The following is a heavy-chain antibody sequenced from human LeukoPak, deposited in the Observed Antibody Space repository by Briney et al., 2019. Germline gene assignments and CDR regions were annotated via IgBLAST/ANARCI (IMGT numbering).Heavy chain of an antibody. V-gene: IGHV4-39*01. Sequence: PSETLSLTCTVCGASISRGNYFWGWIRQSPGKELEWIGDIGDVYYKGNTYYNPSLNSRATISADTSKNQCSLTVRSVTAADTAVYFCARRRVADSCFDYWGQGTLVTVSS. D-gene: IGHD6-19*01. J-gene: IGHJ4*02. CDR1: GASISRGNYF. CDR2: IGDVYYKGNT. CDR3: ARRRVADSCFDY.